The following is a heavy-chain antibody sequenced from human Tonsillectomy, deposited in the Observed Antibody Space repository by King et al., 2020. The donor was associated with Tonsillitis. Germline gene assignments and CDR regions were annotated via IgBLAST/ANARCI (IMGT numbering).Heavy chain of an antibody. CDR2: ISWNSGSI. J-gene: IGHJ3*02. Sequence: VQLVESGGGLVQPGRSLRLSCAASGFTFDDYAMHWVRQAPGKGLEWVSGISWNSGSIGYADSVKGRFTISRANAKNSLDLQMNSLTAEVTALYYCSKARGGSAAAFDMWGQGTMVTVSS. CDR3: SKARGGSAAAFDM. V-gene: IGHV3-9*01. D-gene: IGHD1-26*01. CDR1: GFTFDDYA.